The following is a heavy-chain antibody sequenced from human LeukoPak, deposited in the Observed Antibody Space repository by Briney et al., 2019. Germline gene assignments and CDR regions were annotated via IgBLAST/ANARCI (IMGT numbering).Heavy chain of an antibody. V-gene: IGHV1-24*01. D-gene: IGHD2-21*02. CDR2: FDREHGET. CDR3: AAVWLRLGDNDY. CDR1: GYTLTEFS. J-gene: IGHJ4*02. Sequence: ASVKVSCKVSGYTLTEFSIHWVRQAPGKGLAAMGGFDREHGETIYAQKFKGRVTMTEDTSTDTAYMELSSLSSEDTAVYFCAAVWLRLGDNDYWGQGTLVTVSS.